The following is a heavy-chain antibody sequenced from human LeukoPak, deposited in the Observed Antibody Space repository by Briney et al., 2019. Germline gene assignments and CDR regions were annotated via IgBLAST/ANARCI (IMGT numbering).Heavy chain of an antibody. Sequence: SETLSLTCTVSGGSISSSSYYWGWIRQPPGKGLEWIGSIYYSGSTYYNPSLKSRVTISLDTSQNQFSLKLSSVTAADTAVYYCARDSQDAAMVTSHYYYYMDVWGQGTLVTVSS. CDR3: ARDSQDAAMVTSHYYYYMDV. J-gene: IGHJ6*03. CDR2: IYYSGST. V-gene: IGHV4-39*07. D-gene: IGHD5-18*01. CDR1: GGSISSSSYY.